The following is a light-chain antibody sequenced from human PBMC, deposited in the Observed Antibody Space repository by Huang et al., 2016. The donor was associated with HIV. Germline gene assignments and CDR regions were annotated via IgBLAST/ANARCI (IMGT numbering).Light chain of an antibody. J-gene: IGKJ4*01. V-gene: IGKV1-27*01. Sequence: DIQMTQSPSSLSASVGDKVTITCRASQGISNYLAWYQQQPGRVPKLLIYAASTLQPGVPSRFSGSVFGTDFTLTISSLQPEDVATYYCQKYDSEPPLTCGGG. CDR3: QKYDSEPPLT. CDR2: AAS. CDR1: QGISNY.